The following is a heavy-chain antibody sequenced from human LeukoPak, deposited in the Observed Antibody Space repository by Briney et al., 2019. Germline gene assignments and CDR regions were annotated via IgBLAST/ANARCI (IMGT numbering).Heavy chain of an antibody. Sequence: PGGSLRLSCAASRFTFSSSWMTWVRQAPGKGLECVATIKEDGSQKYYVDFVKGRFTISRDNAKNSLSLQMNSLRAEDTAVYYCARNTIFGVADFYYYYYYMDVWGKGTTVTVSS. CDR2: IKEDGSQK. CDR1: RFTFSSSW. CDR3: ARNTIFGVADFYYYYYYMDV. D-gene: IGHD3-3*01. J-gene: IGHJ6*03. V-gene: IGHV3-7*01.